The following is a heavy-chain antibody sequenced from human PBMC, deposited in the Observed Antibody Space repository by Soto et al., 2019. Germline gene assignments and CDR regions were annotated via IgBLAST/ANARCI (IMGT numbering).Heavy chain of an antibody. CDR1: GYTFTSYY. CDR3: AGPDYYDSSGYYIYGMDV. CDR2: INPSGGST. J-gene: IGHJ6*02. D-gene: IGHD3-22*01. V-gene: IGHV1-46*01. Sequence: ASVKVSCKASGYTFTSYYMHWVRQAPGQGLEWMGVINPSGGSTSYAQKFQGRVTMTRDTSTSTVYMELSSLRSEDTAVYYCAGPDYYDSSGYYIYGMDVWGQGTTATVSS.